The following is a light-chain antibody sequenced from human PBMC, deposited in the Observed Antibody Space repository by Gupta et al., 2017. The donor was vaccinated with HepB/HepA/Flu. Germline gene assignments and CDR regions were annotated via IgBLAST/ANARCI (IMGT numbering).Light chain of an antibody. J-gene: IGKJ1*01. CDR3: QQYGSSRP. CDR2: GAY. Sequence: EIVLTQSPGTLSLSPGERATLSCRASQSVSSSYLAWYQQKPGQAPRLLIYGAYSRATGIPDRFSGSGSGTDFTLTISRLEPEDFAVYYCQQYGSSRPFGQGTKVEIK. CDR1: QSVSSSY. V-gene: IGKV3-20*01.